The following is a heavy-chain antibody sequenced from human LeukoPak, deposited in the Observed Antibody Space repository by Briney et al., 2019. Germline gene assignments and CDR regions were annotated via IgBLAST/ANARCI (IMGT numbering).Heavy chain of an antibody. D-gene: IGHD3-10*01. J-gene: IGHJ4*02. CDR3: ARDKGGITMVRGFFPYFDY. Sequence: GASVKVSCKASEYTFTGYYIHWVRQAPGRGLEWMGWINPNSGGTNHAQKFQGRVTMTRDTSISTAYMELSRLRSDDTAVYYCARDKGGITMVRGFFPYFDYWGQGTLVTVSS. CDR2: INPNSGGT. CDR1: EYTFTGYY. V-gene: IGHV1-2*02.